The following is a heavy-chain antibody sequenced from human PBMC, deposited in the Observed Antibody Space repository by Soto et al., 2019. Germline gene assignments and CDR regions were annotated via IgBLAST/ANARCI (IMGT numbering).Heavy chain of an antibody. CDR2: IYYGGST. CDR1: GGSISSYY. V-gene: IGHV4-59*12. J-gene: IGHJ6*03. CDR3: ARGLRLRQSMDV. Sequence: PSETLSLTCTVSGGSISSYYWSWIRQPPGKGLEWIGYIYYGGSTNYNPSLKSRVTISVDTSKNQFSLKLSSVTAADTAVYYCARGLRLRQSMDVWGKGTTVTVSS. D-gene: IGHD4-17*01.